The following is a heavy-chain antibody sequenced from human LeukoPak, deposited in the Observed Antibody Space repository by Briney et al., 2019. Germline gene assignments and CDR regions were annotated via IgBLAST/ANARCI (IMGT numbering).Heavy chain of an antibody. CDR1: GFTFSSYA. D-gene: IGHD3-3*01. V-gene: IGHV3-23*01. Sequence: GGSLRLSCAASGFTFSSYAMSWVRQAPGKGLEWVSAISGSGGSTYYADSVKGRFTISRDNSKNTLYLQMNSLRAEDTAVYYCAKDARITIFGVVITGWFDPWGQGTLVTVSS. CDR2: ISGSGGST. CDR3: AKDARITIFGVVITGWFDP. J-gene: IGHJ5*02.